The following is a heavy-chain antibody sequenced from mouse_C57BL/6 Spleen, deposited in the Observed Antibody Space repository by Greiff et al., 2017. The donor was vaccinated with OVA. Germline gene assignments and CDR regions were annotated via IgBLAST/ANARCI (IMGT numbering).Heavy chain of an antibody. CDR1: GFNIKDYY. CDR3: AQCFYGYDDGYAMDY. D-gene: IGHD2-2*01. V-gene: IGHV14-2*01. J-gene: IGHJ4*01. Sequence: EVKLLESGAELVKPGASVKLSCTASGFNIKDYYMHWVKQRPEQGLEWIGRIDPEDGETKYAPKFQGKATITADTSSNTAYLQPSSLTSEDTAVYYCAQCFYGYDDGYAMDYWGQGTSVTVSS. CDR2: IDPEDGET.